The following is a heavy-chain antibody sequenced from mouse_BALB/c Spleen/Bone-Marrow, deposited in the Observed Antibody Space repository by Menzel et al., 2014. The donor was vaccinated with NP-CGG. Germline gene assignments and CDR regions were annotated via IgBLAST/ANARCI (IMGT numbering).Heavy chain of an antibody. Sequence: EVKVVDSGGGLVQPGGSLRLSCATSGFTFTDYYMNWVRQPPGKALEWLGFIRNKANGYTTEYSASVKGRFTISRDNSQNILYLQMNTPRAEDSATYYCARDKGRVFFDYWGQGTTLTVSS. V-gene: IGHV7-3*02. CDR1: GFTFTDYY. J-gene: IGHJ2*01. CDR2: IRNKANGYTT. CDR3: ARDKGRVFFDY.